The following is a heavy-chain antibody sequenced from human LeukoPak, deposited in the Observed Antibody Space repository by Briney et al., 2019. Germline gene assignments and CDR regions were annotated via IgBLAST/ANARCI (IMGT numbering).Heavy chain of an antibody. CDR1: GFTFSSYG. CDR2: IWYDGSNK. J-gene: IGHJ4*02. CDR3: ARDVGLRYFDWLFDGPSTGGVSVHLDY. Sequence: PGRSLRLSCAASGFTFSSYGMHWVRQAPGKGLEWVAVIWYDGSNKYYADSVKGRFTISRDNSKNTLYLQMNSLRAEDTAVYYCARDVGLRYFDWLFDGPSTGGVSVHLDYWGQGTLVTVSS. V-gene: IGHV3-33*01. D-gene: IGHD3-9*01.